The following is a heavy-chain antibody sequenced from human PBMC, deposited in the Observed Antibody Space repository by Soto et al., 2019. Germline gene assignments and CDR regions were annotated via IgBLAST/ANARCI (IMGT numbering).Heavy chain of an antibody. CDR3: ARAVAVPADFYY. CDR2: INAGNGNT. Sequence: QVQLVQSGAEEKKPGASVKVSCKASGYSFTSYAMHWVRQAPGQGLEWMGWINAGNGNTKYSQKFQGRVTITRDTSASTAYMEQSSLRSEDTAVYYCARAVAVPADFYYWGQGTLVTVSS. V-gene: IGHV1-3*05. J-gene: IGHJ4*02. CDR1: GYSFTSYA. D-gene: IGHD6-19*01.